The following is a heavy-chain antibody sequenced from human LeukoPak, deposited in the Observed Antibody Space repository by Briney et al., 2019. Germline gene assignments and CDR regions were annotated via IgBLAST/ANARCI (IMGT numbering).Heavy chain of an antibody. V-gene: IGHV4-39*07. J-gene: IGHJ4*02. CDR2: IYYSGST. CDR1: GGSISSSSYY. D-gene: IGHD6-13*01. Sequence: PSETLSLTCTVSGGSISSSSYYWGWIRQPPGKGLEYIGSIYYSGSTYYNPSLKSRVTISVETSMNQFSLKLSSVTAADTAVYYCARDVLGSSWYRVYFDYWGQGTLVTVSS. CDR3: ARDVLGSSWYRVYFDY.